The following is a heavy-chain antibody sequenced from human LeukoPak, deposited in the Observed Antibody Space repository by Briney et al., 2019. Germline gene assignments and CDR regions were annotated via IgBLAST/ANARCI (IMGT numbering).Heavy chain of an antibody. Sequence: GGSLRLTCAASGFTVSSNYMSWVRQAPGKGLEWVSVIYSGGSTYYADSVKGRFTISNDNSKNLLELQMNRLRRQDNAIYYYSSRSSDMLIGYFDAFDMWGQGTMVTVSS. CDR2: IYSGGST. D-gene: IGHD3-9*01. CDR3: SSRSSDMLIGYFDAFDM. J-gene: IGHJ3*02. CDR1: GFTVSSNY. V-gene: IGHV3-53*05.